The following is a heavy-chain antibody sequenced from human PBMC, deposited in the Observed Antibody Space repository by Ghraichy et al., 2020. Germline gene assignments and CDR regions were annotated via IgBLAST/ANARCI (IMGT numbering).Heavy chain of an antibody. J-gene: IGHJ4*02. CDR1: GFTFSSYA. Sequence: GESLNISCAASGFTFSSYAMSWVRQAPGKGLEWVSAISGSGGSTYYADSVKGRFTISRDNSKNTLYLQMNSLRAEDTAVYYCAKEAPIVVVVAAPFDYWGQGTLVTVSS. D-gene: IGHD2-15*01. V-gene: IGHV3-23*01. CDR2: ISGSGGST. CDR3: AKEAPIVVVVAAPFDY.